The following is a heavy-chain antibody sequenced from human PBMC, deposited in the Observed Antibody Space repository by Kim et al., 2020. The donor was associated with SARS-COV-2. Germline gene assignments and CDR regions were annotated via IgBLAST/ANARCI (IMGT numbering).Heavy chain of an antibody. CDR1: GFTFMDYA. J-gene: IGHJ1*01. Sequence: GGSLRLSCEASGFTFMDYAMSWVRQAPGKGLDWVSVINNRDGKTYYAESVKGRFTISRDTSTNTLYLHMNSLRAEDTAVYHCVKGLYYYDDLRGYVAEYLQHWGQGTLVTVSS. V-gene: IGHV3-23*01. CDR3: VKGLYYYDDLRGYVAEYLQH. CDR2: INNRDGKT. D-gene: IGHD3-22*01.